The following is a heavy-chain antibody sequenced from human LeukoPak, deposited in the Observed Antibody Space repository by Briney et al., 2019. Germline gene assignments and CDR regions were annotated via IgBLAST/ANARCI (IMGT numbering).Heavy chain of an antibody. CDR1: GFTFSNYG. CDR2: ISPSSNYI. V-gene: IGHV3-21*01. CDR3: ARLSTYYAFDI. Sequence: GGSLRLSCAASGFTFSNYGMNWVRQAPGKGLEWVSSISPSSNYIYYADSVKGRFTISRDNAKNSQYLQMNSLRAEDTAVYYCARLSTYYAFDIWGQGTMVTVSS. J-gene: IGHJ3*02. D-gene: IGHD1-26*01.